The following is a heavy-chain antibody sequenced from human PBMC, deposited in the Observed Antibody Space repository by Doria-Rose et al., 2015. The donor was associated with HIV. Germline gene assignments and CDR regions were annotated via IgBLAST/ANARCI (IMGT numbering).Heavy chain of an antibody. CDR2: TFSDDDR. V-gene: IGHV2-26*01. CDR3: ARIKSSRWYHKYYFDF. Sequence: QVTLKESGPVLVKPTETLTLTCTVSGVSLSSPGMGVSWIRQPPGKALEWLANTFSDDDRSYKTSLKSRLTISRGTSKSQVVLTMTDMDPVDTATYYCARIKSSRWYHKYYFDFWGQGTLAIVSA. D-gene: IGHD6-13*01. CDR1: GVSLSSPGMG. J-gene: IGHJ4*02.